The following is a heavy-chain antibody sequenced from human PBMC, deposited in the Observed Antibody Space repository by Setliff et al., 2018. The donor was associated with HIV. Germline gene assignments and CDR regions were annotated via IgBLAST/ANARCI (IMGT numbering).Heavy chain of an antibody. CDR1: GGSISYY. CDR3: ARRYSSSWYFDY. J-gene: IGHJ4*02. D-gene: IGHD6-13*01. V-gene: IGHV4-59*08. Sequence: SETLSLTCTVSGGSISYYWSWIRQPPGKGLEWIGYIHYSGNTNYNPSLKSRVTMSVDTSNNQVSLKLTSASAADTAVYYCARRYSSSWYFDYWGRGTLVTV. CDR2: IHYSGNT.